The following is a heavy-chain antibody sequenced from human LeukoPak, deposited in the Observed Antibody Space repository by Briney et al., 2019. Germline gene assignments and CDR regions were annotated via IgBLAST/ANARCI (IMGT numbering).Heavy chain of an antibody. CDR3: ARDHGIVGAPSYHFDF. J-gene: IGHJ4*02. D-gene: IGHD1-26*01. V-gene: IGHV3-23*01. CDR1: GFTFSSYA. CDR2: ISGSGGST. Sequence: GGSLRLSCAASGFTFSSYAMSWVRQAPGKGLEWVSAISGSGGSTYYADSVKGRFTISRDNSKNTLYLQMNSLRAEDTAVYYCARDHGIVGAPSYHFDFWGQGTLVTVSS.